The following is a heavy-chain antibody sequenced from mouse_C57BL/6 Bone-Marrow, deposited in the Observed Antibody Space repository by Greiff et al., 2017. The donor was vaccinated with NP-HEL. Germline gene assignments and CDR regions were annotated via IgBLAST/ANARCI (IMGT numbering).Heavy chain of an antibody. CDR3: ARLRDYDGPWFAY. CDR2: IYPRSGNT. V-gene: IGHV1-81*01. J-gene: IGHJ3*01. D-gene: IGHD2-4*01. Sequence: QVQLKQSGAELARPGASVKLSCKASGYTFTSYGISWVKQRTGQGLEWIGEIYPRSGNTYYNEKFKGKATLTADKSSSTAYMELRSLTSEDSAVYFCARLRDYDGPWFAYWGQGTLVTVSA. CDR1: GYTFTSYG.